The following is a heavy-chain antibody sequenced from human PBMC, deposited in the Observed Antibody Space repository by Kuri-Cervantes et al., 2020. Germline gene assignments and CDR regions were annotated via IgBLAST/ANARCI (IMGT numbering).Heavy chain of an antibody. CDR1: GGSISSYY. CDR3: ARDISSGWYGWFDP. J-gene: IGHJ5*02. CDR2: IYYSGST. V-gene: IGHV4-59*01. D-gene: IGHD6-19*01. Sequence: GSLRLSCTVSGGSISSYYWSWIRQPPGKGLEWNGYIYYSGSTNYSPTLKSRVTITVDTSKNQFSLKLSSVTAADTAVYYCARDISSGWYGWFDPWGQGTLVTVSS.